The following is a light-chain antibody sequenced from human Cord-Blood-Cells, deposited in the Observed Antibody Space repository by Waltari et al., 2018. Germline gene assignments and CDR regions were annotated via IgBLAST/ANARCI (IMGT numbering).Light chain of an antibody. CDR3: MQGTLWTWT. V-gene: IGKV2-30*01. CDR1: QSLVYSDGNTY. CDR2: KVS. Sequence: DAVMTQYPLSLPVTLGQPASISCRSSQSLVYSDGNTYWNLFQQRPGQSPRRLIYKVSDRDSWVPDRFSVSGSRTDFILKISRVVAEDVVVYYCMQGTLWTWTFGKGTNVEI. J-gene: IGKJ1*01.